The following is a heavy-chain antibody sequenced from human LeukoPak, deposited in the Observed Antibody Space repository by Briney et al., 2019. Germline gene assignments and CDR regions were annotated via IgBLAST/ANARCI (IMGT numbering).Heavy chain of an antibody. CDR1: GFTFSSYS. V-gene: IGHV3-21*04. CDR2: ISSSSSYI. D-gene: IGHD3-10*01. Sequence: GGSLRLSCAASGFTFSSYSMNWVRQAPGKGLEWVSSISSSSSYIYYADSVKGRFTISRDNAKNSLYLQMNSLRAEDTALYYCAKGLAMVRGVFDYWGQGTLVTVSS. J-gene: IGHJ4*02. CDR3: AKGLAMVRGVFDY.